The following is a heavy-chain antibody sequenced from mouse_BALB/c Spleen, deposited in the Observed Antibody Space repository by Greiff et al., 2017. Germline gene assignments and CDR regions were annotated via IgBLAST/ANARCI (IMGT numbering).Heavy chain of an antibody. D-gene: IGHD2-2*01. Sequence: VQLQQSGPELVKPGASVKISCKASGYSFTGYYMHWVKQSHVKSLEWIGRINPYNGATSYNQNFKDKASLTVDKSSSTAYMELHSLTSEDSAVYYCARWENGYDSDWGQGTTLTVSS. CDR3: ARWENGYDSD. CDR2: INPYNGAT. V-gene: IGHV1-31*01. CDR1: GYSFTGYY. J-gene: IGHJ2*01.